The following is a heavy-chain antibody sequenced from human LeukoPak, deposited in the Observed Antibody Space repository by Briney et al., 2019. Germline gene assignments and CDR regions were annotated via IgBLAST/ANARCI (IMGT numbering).Heavy chain of an antibody. CDR1: GFTFSSYS. J-gene: IGHJ4*02. V-gene: IGHV3-48*02. Sequence: GGSLRLSCAASGFTFSSYSMNWVRQAPGKGLEWISYINHNGETIYYADSVKGRFTISRDNAKDSLYLQMNSLRDEDTAVYYCARDTDWAFDYWGQGTLVTVSS. D-gene: IGHD3-9*01. CDR3: ARDTDWAFDY. CDR2: INHNGETI.